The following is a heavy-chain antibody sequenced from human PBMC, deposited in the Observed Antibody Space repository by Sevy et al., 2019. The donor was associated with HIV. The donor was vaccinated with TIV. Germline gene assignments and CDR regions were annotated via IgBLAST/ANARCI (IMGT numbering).Heavy chain of an antibody. Sequence: SETLSLTCTVSGGSISSYYWSWIRQPPGKGLEWIGYIYYSGSTNYNPSLKSRVTISVDTSKNQFSLKLSSVTAADTAVYYCAREGAAAGTDYYYYMDVWGKGTTVTVSS. J-gene: IGHJ6*03. CDR3: AREGAAAGTDYYYYMDV. D-gene: IGHD6-13*01. CDR2: IYYSGST. CDR1: GGSISSYY. V-gene: IGHV4-59*01.